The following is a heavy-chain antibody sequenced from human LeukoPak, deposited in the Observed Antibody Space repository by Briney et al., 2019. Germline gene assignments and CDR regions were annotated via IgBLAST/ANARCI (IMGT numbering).Heavy chain of an antibody. J-gene: IGHJ3*02. CDR3: AKDGGSGLDAFDI. CDR1: GFTFSSYA. V-gene: IGHV3-23*01. Sequence: GGSLRLSCAASGFTFSSYAMSWGRQAPGKGLEWGSAISGSGGSTYYADSVKGRFTISRDNSKTTLYLQMTSLRAEDTAVYYCAKDGGSGLDAFDIWGQGTMVTVSS. CDR2: ISGSGGST. D-gene: IGHD3-16*01.